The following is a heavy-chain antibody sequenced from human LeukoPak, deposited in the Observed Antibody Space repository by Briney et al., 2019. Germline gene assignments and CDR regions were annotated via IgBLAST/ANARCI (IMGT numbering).Heavy chain of an antibody. CDR1: GGSISSYY. J-gene: IGHJ4*02. V-gene: IGHV4-4*07. Sequence: SETLSLTCTVSGGSISSYYWSWIRQPAGKGLEWIGRIYTSGSTNYNPSPKSRVTMSVDTSKNQFSLKLSSVTAADTAVYYCARDRARVLGSGFYDYWGQGTLVTVSS. CDR3: ARDRARVLGSGFYDY. CDR2: IYTSGST. D-gene: IGHD3-3*01.